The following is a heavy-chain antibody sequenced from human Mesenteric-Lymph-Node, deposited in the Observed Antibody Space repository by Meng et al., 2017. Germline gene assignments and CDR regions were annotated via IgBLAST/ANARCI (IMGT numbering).Heavy chain of an antibody. CDR2: INTDGSIT. CDR1: GFTFSSYW. J-gene: IGHJ4*02. Sequence: GESLKISCAASGFTFSSYWMHWVRQAPGKGLVWVSHINTDGSITSYADSVKGRSTISRDNAKNTLYLQMNSLTAEDTAVYYCARDGVKSTNDWYEGKFSYWGQGTLVTVSS. V-gene: IGHV3-74*01. D-gene: IGHD3-9*01. CDR3: ARDGVKSTNDWYEGKFSY.